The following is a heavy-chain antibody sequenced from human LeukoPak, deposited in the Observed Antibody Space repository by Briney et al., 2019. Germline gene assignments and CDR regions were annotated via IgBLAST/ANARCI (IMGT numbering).Heavy chain of an antibody. CDR3: ARVDPVKDSGRYYYGMDV. V-gene: IGHV4-34*01. Sequence: SSETLSLTCAVYGGSFSGYYWSWIRQPPGKGLEWIGDINHSGSTNYNPSHKSRVTISVDTSKNQFSLKLSSVTAADTAVYYCARVDPVKDSGRYYYGMDVWGQGTTVTVSS. CDR2: INHSGST. CDR1: GGSFSGYY. J-gene: IGHJ6*02. D-gene: IGHD3-10*01.